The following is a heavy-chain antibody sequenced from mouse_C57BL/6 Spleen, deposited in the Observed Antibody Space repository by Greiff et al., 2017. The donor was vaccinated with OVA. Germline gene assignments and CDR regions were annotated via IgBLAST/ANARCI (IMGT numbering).Heavy chain of an antibody. CDR2: IDPANGNT. D-gene: IGHD3-3*01. CDR1: GFNIKNTY. J-gene: IGHJ4*01. V-gene: IGHV14-3*01. Sequence: EVKLVESVAELVRPGASVKLSCTASGFNIKNTYMHWVKQRPEQGLEWIGRIDPANGNTKYAPKFQGKATITADTSSNTAYLQLSSLTSEDTAIYYCARSWNTRGYAMDYWGQGTSVTVSS. CDR3: ARSWNTRGYAMDY.